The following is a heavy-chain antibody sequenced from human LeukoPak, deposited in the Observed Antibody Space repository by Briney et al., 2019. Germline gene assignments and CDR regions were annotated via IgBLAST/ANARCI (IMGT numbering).Heavy chain of an antibody. Sequence: GGSLRLPCPAPGSTFTNAWMNWVRKPPGKGLEWFGRIKSKADGETVDYAAPVKGRFTFSRDDSKNMLYLQMNSLKSEDTAVYYCSTLTSRGLSDSWGQGTLVTVSS. D-gene: IGHD1-20*01. CDR1: GSTFTNAW. CDR3: STLTSRGLSDS. J-gene: IGHJ4*02. V-gene: IGHV3-15*07. CDR2: IKSKADGETV.